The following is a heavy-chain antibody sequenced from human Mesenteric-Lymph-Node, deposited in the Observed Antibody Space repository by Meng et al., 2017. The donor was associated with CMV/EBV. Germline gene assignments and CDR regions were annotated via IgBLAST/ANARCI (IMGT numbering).Heavy chain of an antibody. Sequence: GSLRLSCTVSGATISSMSYYWGWIRQPPEKGLEWIGGVHYSGTTKCNPSLKSRVTISVDTSKNQFSLKLSSVTAADTAMYYCARGPHPIVGAAYGMDVWGQGTTVTVSS. CDR1: GATISSMSYY. J-gene: IGHJ6*02. D-gene: IGHD1-26*01. CDR3: ARGPHPIVGAAYGMDV. CDR2: VHYSGTT. V-gene: IGHV4-39*07.